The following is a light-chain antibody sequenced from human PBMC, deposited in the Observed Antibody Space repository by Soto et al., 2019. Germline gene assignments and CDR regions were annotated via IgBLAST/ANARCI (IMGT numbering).Light chain of an antibody. Sequence: EIVMTQSPATLSVSPGERATLSCRASQSVSSNLAWYQQKPGQAPRLLIYGASTRATGIPARFSGSGSGTEFTLTISSLQSEDFAAYYCQQYNNWPRALTFGGGTKVDIK. V-gene: IGKV3-15*01. CDR1: QSVSSN. J-gene: IGKJ4*01. CDR2: GAS. CDR3: QQYNNWPRALT.